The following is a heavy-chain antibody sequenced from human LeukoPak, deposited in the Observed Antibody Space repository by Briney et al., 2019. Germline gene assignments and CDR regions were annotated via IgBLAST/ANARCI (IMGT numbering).Heavy chain of an antibody. CDR3: ASVKYSSSWYGGGYYYYMDV. Sequence: PSETLSLTCSFSGYSISSGYYWGWIRQPPGQGLEWIGNIYHSGSTYYNPSLKSRVTISVDTSKNQFSLKLSSVTAADTAVYYCASVKYSSSWYGGGYYYYMDVWGKGTTVTISS. CDR1: GYSISSGYY. V-gene: IGHV4-38-2*01. J-gene: IGHJ6*03. D-gene: IGHD6-13*01. CDR2: IYHSGST.